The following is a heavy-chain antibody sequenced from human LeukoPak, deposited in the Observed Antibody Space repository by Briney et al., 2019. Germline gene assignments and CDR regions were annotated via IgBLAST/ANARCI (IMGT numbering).Heavy chain of an antibody. J-gene: IGHJ5*02. Sequence: EASLRVSCMPSGYTFTGYYMHWVRQAPGQGLEWMGWINPNSGGTNYAQKFQGSVTMTRDTSISTAYMELSRLRSDDTAVYYCAREDIVVAPAAQAGFDPWGQGTLVTVSS. V-gene: IGHV1-2*02. CDR3: AREDIVVAPAAQAGFDP. CDR1: GYTFTGYY. D-gene: IGHD2-2*01. CDR2: INPNSGGT.